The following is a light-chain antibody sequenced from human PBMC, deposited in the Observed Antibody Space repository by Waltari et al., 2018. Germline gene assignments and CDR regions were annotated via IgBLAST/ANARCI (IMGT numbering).Light chain of an antibody. Sequence: QSVLTQTPSASGTPGQRVTISCSGSSSNIGRNYVYWYQQLPGTAPKLLIYRNNQRPSGVPDRFSGSKSGTSASLAISGLRSEDEADYYCAAWDDSLSGHWVFGGGTKLTVL. J-gene: IGLJ3*02. CDR3: AAWDDSLSGHWV. CDR1: SSNIGRNY. V-gene: IGLV1-47*01. CDR2: RNN.